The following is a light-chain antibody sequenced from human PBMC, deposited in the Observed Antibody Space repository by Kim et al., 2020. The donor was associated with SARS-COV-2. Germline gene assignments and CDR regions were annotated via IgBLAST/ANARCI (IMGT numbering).Light chain of an antibody. CDR2: DAS. V-gene: IGKV1-5*01. CDR1: QSINIW. J-gene: IGKJ1*01. Sequence: GDRVTITCRASQSINIWLAWYQQNPGKAPNLLIYDASNLESGVPSRFSGSGSGTQFTLTINSLQPDDFATYYCQEYKSDSWTFGQGTKVDIK. CDR3: QEYKSDSWT.